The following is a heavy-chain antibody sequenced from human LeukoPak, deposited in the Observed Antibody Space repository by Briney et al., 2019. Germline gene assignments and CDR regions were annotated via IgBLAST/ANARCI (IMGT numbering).Heavy chain of an antibody. V-gene: IGHV4-39*01. D-gene: IGHD3-22*01. J-gene: IGHJ3*02. Sequence: PSETLSLTCTVSGVSISSSNSYWGWIRQPPGKGLEWIGSIYYSGNTYYNASLKSQVSISIDTSKNQFSLRLTSVTAADTAVYYCARNLRNYYDSSGYGAFDIWGQGTMVTVSS. CDR3: ARNLRNYYDSSGYGAFDI. CDR2: IYYSGNT. CDR1: GVSISSSNSY.